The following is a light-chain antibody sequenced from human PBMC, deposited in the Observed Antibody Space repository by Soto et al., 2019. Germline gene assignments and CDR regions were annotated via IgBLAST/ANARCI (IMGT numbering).Light chain of an antibody. CDR3: KQYNSYPRT. CDR1: QSISSW. V-gene: IGKV1-5*01. CDR2: DAS. Sequence: DIQMTQSPSTLSASVGDRVTITCRASQSISSWLAWYQQKPGKAPKLQIYDASSLESGVPSRFSGSGSGTEFTLTISSLQPDDFATYYCKQYNSYPRTFGKGTKVQIK. J-gene: IGKJ1*01.